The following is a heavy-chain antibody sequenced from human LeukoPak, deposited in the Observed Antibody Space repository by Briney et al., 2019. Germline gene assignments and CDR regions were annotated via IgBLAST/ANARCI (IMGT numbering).Heavy chain of an antibody. CDR2: ISYDGSNK. CDR3: ARSYSGLTADY. Sequence: PGRSLRLSCAASGFTFSSYAMHWVRQAPGKGLEWVAVISYDGSNKYYADSVKGRFTISRGNSKNTLYLQMNSLRAEDTAVYYCARSYSGLTADYWGQGTLVTVSS. V-gene: IGHV3-30-3*01. D-gene: IGHD2-21*01. CDR1: GFTFSSYA. J-gene: IGHJ4*02.